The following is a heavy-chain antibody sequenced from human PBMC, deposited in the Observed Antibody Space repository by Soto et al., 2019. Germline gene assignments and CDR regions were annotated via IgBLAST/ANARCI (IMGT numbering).Heavy chain of an antibody. CDR2: IYSSGST. D-gene: IGHD6-6*01. CDR1: GFTVSSNY. J-gene: IGHJ6*02. CDR3: ARAVGAARPRDYYYGMDV. V-gene: IGHV3-53*01. Sequence: PGGSLRLSCAASGFTVSSNYMSWVRQAPGKGLEWVSVIYSSGSTYYADSVKGRFTISRDNSKNTLYLQMNSLRAEDTAVYYCARAVGAARPRDYYYGMDVWGQGTTVTVSS.